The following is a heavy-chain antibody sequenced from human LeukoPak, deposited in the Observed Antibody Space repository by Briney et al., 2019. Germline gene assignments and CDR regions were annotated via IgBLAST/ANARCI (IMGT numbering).Heavy chain of an antibody. CDR2: LAYDGTNQ. CDR1: GFDFNIYA. CDR3: ARGGWYYDSSGIFNWFDP. Sequence: PSGGSLRLSCVASGFDFNIYAMHWVRHSPGRGLEWVALLAYDGTNQYYADFVKGRFTISRDNSKNTLYLQMNSLRAEDTAVYYCARGGWYYDSSGIFNWFDPWGQGTLVTVSS. J-gene: IGHJ5*02. V-gene: IGHV3-30*14. D-gene: IGHD3-22*01.